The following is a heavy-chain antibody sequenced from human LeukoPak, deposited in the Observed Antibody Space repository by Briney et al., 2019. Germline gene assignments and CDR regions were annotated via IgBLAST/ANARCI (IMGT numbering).Heavy chain of an antibody. CDR3: ASKSTDHGELRFDY. D-gene: IGHD4-17*01. Sequence: SETLSLTCAVSGYSISSSNYWAWIRQPPGQGLEWIGYIYYTGTTNYNPSLKSRVTISVDTSKNQFSLKVSSVTAADTGVYYCASKSTDHGELRFDYWGQGTLVTVSS. J-gene: IGHJ4*02. CDR2: IYYTGTT. V-gene: IGHV4-61*05. CDR1: GYSISSSNY.